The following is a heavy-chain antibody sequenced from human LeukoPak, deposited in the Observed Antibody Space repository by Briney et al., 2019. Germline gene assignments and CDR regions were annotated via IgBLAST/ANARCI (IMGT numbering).Heavy chain of an antibody. Sequence: SETLSLTCTVSGGSLSSYYWSWIRQPPGKGLEWIGYIYYSGSTNYNPSLKSRVTISLDTSKNQFSLKLSSVTAADTAVYYCARSFSSGSYYKAFIDWGQGTLVTVSS. CDR2: IYYSGST. CDR3: ARSFSSGSYYKAFID. CDR1: GGSLSSYY. D-gene: IGHD3-10*01. V-gene: IGHV4-59*08. J-gene: IGHJ4*02.